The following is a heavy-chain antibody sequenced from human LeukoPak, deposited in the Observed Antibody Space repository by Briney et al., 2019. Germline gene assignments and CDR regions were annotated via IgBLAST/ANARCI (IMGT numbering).Heavy chain of an antibody. Sequence: SETLSLTCTVSGGSISSSSYYWSWIRQPAGKGLEWIGRIYTSGSTNYNPSLKSRVTISVNTSKNQFSLKLSSVTAADTAVYYCARDRDDDLFDYWGQGTLITVSS. V-gene: IGHV4-61*02. CDR2: IYTSGST. J-gene: IGHJ4*02. D-gene: IGHD3-10*01. CDR1: GGSISSSSYY. CDR3: ARDRDDDLFDY.